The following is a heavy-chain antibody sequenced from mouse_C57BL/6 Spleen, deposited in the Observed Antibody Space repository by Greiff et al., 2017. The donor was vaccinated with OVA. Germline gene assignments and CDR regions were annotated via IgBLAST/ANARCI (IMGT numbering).Heavy chain of an antibody. CDR3: TRALYYDYDGFAY. V-gene: IGHV6-6*01. D-gene: IGHD2-4*01. CDR1: GFTFSDAW. Sequence: EVKVVESGGGLVQPGGSMKLSCAASGFTFSDAWMDWVRQSPEKGLEWVAEIRNKANNHATYYAESVKGRFTISRDDSKSSVYLQMNSLRAEDTGIYYCTRALYYDYDGFAYWGQGTLVTVSA. CDR2: IRNKANNHAT. J-gene: IGHJ3*01.